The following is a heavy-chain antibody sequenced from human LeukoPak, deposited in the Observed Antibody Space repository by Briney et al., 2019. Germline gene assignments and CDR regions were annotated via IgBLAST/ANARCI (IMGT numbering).Heavy chain of an antibody. D-gene: IGHD3-22*01. V-gene: IGHV4-39*07. CDR1: GGSISSSSYY. CDR2: IYYSGST. Sequence: PSETLSLTCTVSGGSISSSSYYWGWIRQPPGKGLEWIGSIYYSGSTYYNPSLKSRVTISVDTSKNQFSLKLSSVTAADTAVYYCARDLYDSSGYYFDYWGQGTLVTVSS. CDR3: ARDLYDSSGYYFDY. J-gene: IGHJ4*02.